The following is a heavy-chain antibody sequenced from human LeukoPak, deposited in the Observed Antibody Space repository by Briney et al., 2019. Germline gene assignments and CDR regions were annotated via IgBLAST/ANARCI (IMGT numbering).Heavy chain of an antibody. Sequence: GGTLRLSCAASGFTFRTYGMNWVRQAPGKGLEWVSSISGSGDTTYYANSVKGRFTISRENSKNTLYLEMSSLRVEDTALYYCAKDKSAWLEYNRFDPWGQGTLVTVSS. V-gene: IGHV3-23*01. CDR3: AKDKSAWLEYNRFDP. CDR2: ISGSGDTT. CDR1: GFTFRTYG. J-gene: IGHJ5*02. D-gene: IGHD6-19*01.